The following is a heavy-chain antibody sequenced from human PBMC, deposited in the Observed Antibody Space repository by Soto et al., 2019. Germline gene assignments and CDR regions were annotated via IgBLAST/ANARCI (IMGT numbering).Heavy chain of an antibody. V-gene: IGHV4-34*01. CDR3: ARGVSNYDLVSGYSHYYYYMEV. CDR1: GGSFSGYY. CDR2: INHSGST. J-gene: IGHJ6*03. Sequence: PSETLSLTCAVYGGSFSGYYWSWIRQPPGKGLEWIGEINHSGSTNYNPSLKSRVTISVDTSKSQFSLKLSSVTAADTAIYYCARGVSNYDLVSGYSHYYYYMEVWGKGTTVTVSS. D-gene: IGHD3-3*01.